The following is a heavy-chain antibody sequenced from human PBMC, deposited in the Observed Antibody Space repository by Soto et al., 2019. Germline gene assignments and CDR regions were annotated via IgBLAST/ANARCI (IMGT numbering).Heavy chain of an antibody. CDR3: AREEGGGYDHRWFDP. CDR1: GGSISSGGYY. D-gene: IGHD5-12*01. CDR2: SYYSGST. V-gene: IGHV4-31*03. J-gene: IGHJ5*02. Sequence: QVQLQESGPGLVKPSQTLSLTCTVSGGSISSGGYYWSWIRQHPGKGLEWTGYSYYSGSTYYNPSLKSRVTIPVDKSKNQFSLKLSSVTAADTAVYYCAREEGGGYDHRWFDPWGQGTLVTVSS.